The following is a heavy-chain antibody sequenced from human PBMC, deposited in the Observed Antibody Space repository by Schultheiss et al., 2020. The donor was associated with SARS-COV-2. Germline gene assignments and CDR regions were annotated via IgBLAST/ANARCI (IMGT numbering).Heavy chain of an antibody. CDR2: IYWSGGNT. V-gene: IGHV3-20*04. D-gene: IGHD2-2*01. Sequence: GGSLRLSCVVSEFGFNEHAIHWVRQLPGKGLEWVAGIYWSGGNTGYVDSVKGRFTVSRDNSKNTLYLQMNSLRAEDTAVYYCARAGYCSSTSCDHYYYYYMDVWGKGTTVTVSS. CDR1: EFGFNEHA. J-gene: IGHJ6*03. CDR3: ARAGYCSSTSCDHYYYYYMDV.